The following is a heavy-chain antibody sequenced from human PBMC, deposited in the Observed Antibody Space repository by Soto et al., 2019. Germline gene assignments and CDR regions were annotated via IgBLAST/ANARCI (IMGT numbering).Heavy chain of an antibody. D-gene: IGHD6-13*01. J-gene: IGHJ4*02. V-gene: IGHV1-46*04. CDR2: FNPMSGST. CDR3: ARDLAAADY. Sequence: QVQLVQSGAEVKKPGASVKISCKTSGYIFINYYIHWVQHAPGQGLEWVALFNPMSGSTNYAQKLQRRVTVTSDTSTSTVYMELSSLISEDTAVYYCARDLAAADYWGQGTLVTVSS. CDR1: GYIFINYY.